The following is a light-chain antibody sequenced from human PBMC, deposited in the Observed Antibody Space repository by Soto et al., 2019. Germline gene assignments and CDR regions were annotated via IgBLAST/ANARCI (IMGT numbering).Light chain of an antibody. J-gene: IGLJ1*01. CDR3: SSYSISTAYL. V-gene: IGLV2-14*01. CDR1: SSDVGRYNY. CDR2: EVS. Sequence: QSALTQPASVSGSPGQSITISCTGTSSDVGRYNYVSWYQQHPGTAPKLMIYEVSNRPSGVSYRFSGSKSGNTASLTISGLQAEDEADYFCSSYSISTAYLFGTGTKLTVL.